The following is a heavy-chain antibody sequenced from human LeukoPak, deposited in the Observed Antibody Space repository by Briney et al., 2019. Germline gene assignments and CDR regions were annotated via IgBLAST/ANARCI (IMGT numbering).Heavy chain of an antibody. CDR2: IKQDGSEI. V-gene: IGHV3-7*01. CDR1: GFTFRNYW. D-gene: IGHD3-22*01. Sequence: GGSLRLSCAASGFTFRNYWMNWVRQAPGKGLEWVANIKQDGSEIYYVDSVKGRFTISRDNAKNSLYLQMNSLRAEDTAVYFCASGTLLQHRKTVFSAFDYWGQGTLVTVSS. CDR3: ASGTLLQHRKTVFSAFDY. J-gene: IGHJ4*02.